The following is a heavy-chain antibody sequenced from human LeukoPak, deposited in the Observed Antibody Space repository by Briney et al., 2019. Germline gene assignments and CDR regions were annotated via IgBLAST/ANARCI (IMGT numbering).Heavy chain of an antibody. J-gene: IGHJ4*02. V-gene: IGHV4-34*01. CDR1: GGAISGYY. Sequence: PSETLSLTCAVYGGAISGYYWSWIRQPPGKGLEWIGEINHSGSTNYNPSLKSRVTISVDTSKNQFSLKLSSVTAADTAVYYCARARKRYSGYAYWGQGTLVTVSS. CDR2: INHSGST. CDR3: ARARKRYSGYAY. D-gene: IGHD5-12*01.